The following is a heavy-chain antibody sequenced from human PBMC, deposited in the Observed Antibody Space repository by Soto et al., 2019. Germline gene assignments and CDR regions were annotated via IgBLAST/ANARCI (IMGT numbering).Heavy chain of an antibody. CDR3: ARAEYCSGGSCYSGAFDY. J-gene: IGHJ4*02. CDR2: ISSSSSYI. CDR1: GFTFSSYS. Sequence: EVQLVESGGGLVKPGGSLRLSCAASGFTFSSYSMNWVRQAPGKGLEWVSSISSSSSYIYYADSVKGRFTISRDNAKNSLYLQMNSLRAEDTAVYYCARAEYCSGGSCYSGAFDYGGQGTLVTVSS. D-gene: IGHD2-15*01. V-gene: IGHV3-21*01.